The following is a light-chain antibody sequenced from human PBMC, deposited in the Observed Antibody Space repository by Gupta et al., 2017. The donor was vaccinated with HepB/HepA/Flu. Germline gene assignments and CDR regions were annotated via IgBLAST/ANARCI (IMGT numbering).Light chain of an antibody. CDR1: QDISNY. Sequence: IQMTQSPSSLSASVGDRVTLTCQASQDISNYLNWYQQKPGKAPKLLIYDASNLETGVPSRFSGSGSGTDFTFTISSLQPEDIATYYCQQYDNLLRSTFGPGTKVDIK. V-gene: IGKV1-33*01. CDR3: QQYDNLLRST. J-gene: IGKJ3*01. CDR2: DAS.